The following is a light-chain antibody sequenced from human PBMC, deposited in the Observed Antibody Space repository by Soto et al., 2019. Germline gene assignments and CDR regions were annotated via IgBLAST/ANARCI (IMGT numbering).Light chain of an antibody. CDR1: QSVSSSY. CDR2: GTS. Sequence: EIMLTQSPGTLSLSPGERATLSCRASQSVSSSYLAWYQHKPGQAPRLLIYGTSSRATGIPDRFSGSGSGTDFTLTISRLEPEDFAVYYCQQYGSSITFGQGTRLETK. V-gene: IGKV3-20*01. CDR3: QQYGSSIT. J-gene: IGKJ5*01.